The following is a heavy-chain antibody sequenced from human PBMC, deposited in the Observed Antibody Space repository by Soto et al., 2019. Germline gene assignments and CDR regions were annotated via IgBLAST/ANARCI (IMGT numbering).Heavy chain of an antibody. CDR3: ARGSGITRPNWFDP. CDR2: INHSGST. V-gene: IGHV4-34*01. J-gene: IGHJ5*02. D-gene: IGHD1-1*01. CDR1: GGSFSGYY. Sequence: SETLSLTCAVYGGSFSGYYWSWIRQPPGKGLEWIGEINHSGSTNYNPSLKSRVTISVDTSKNQFSLKLSSVTAADTAVYYCARGSGITRPNWFDPWGQGTLVTVSS.